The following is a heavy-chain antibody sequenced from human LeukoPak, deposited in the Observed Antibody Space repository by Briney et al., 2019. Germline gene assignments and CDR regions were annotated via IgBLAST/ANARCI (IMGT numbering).Heavy chain of an antibody. D-gene: IGHD6-13*01. CDR2: ISAYNGNT. V-gene: IGHV1-18*01. J-gene: IGHJ6*02. Sequence: GASVKVSCTASGYTFTSYSISWVRQAPGQGLGWVGWISAYNGNTNYTQRPQGRVTMTTDTSTNTAYMELRSLRSDDTAVYYCARVGSSSWYELYYYYYGMDVWGRGTTVTVS. CDR1: GYTFTSYS. CDR3: ARVGSSSWYELYYYYYGMDV.